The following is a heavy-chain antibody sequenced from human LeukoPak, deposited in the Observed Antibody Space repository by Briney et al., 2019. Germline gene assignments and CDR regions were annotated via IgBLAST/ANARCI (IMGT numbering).Heavy chain of an antibody. CDR1: GGSFSGYY. CDR2: INHSGSS. D-gene: IGHD4/OR15-4a*01. J-gene: IGHJ6*03. CDR3: ARGTKDAKYYYYYMDV. V-gene: IGHV4-34*01. Sequence: SETLSLTCAVYGGSFSGYYRSWIRQPPGKGLEWIGEINHSGSSNYNPSLKSRVTISVDTSKNQFSLKLSSVTAADTAVYYCARGTKDAKYYYYYMDVWGKGTTVTVSS.